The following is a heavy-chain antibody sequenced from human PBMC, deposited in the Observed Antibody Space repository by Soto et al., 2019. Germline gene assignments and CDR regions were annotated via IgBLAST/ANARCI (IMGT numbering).Heavy chain of an antibody. J-gene: IGHJ4*02. CDR3: ATTNYYDSSGYYSSGGGVLVFDY. Sequence: SVKVSCKASGGTFSSYAISWVRQAPGQGLEWMGGIIPIFGTANYAQKFQGRVTITADKSTSTAYMELSSLRSEDTAVYYCATTNYYDSSGYYSSGGGVLVFDYWGLGTLVTVSS. V-gene: IGHV1-69*06. CDR1: GGTFSSYA. D-gene: IGHD3-22*01. CDR2: IIPIFGTA.